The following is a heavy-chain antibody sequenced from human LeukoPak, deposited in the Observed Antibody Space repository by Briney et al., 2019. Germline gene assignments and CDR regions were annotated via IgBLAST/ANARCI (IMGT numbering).Heavy chain of an antibody. V-gene: IGHV3-74*01. Sequence: PGGSLRLSCAASGFTFSSYWMHWVRQAPGKGLVWVSRINSDGSSTSYADSVKGRFTTSRDNAKNTLYLQMNSLRAEDTAVYYCARVVTTVTPDPLLYGMDVWGQGTTVTVSS. J-gene: IGHJ6*02. CDR3: ARVVTTVTPDPLLYGMDV. CDR1: GFTFSSYW. CDR2: INSDGSST. D-gene: IGHD4-17*01.